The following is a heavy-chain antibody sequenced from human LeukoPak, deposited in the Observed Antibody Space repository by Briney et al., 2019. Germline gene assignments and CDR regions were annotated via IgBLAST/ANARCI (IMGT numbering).Heavy chain of an antibody. D-gene: IGHD2-2*02. V-gene: IGHV1-2*06. CDR2: INPNSGGT. J-gene: IGHJ4*02. Sequence: ASVKVSCKASGYTFTSYGISWVRQAPGQGLEWMGRINPNSGGTNYAQKFQGRVTMTRDTSISTAYMELSRLRSDDTAVYYCASVGYCSSTSCYTRSFDYWGQGTLVTVSS. CDR1: GYTFTSYG. CDR3: ASVGYCSSTSCYTRSFDY.